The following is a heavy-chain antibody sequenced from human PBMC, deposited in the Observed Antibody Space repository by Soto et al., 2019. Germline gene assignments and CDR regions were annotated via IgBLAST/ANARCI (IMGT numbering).Heavy chain of an antibody. CDR1: GYTFTSYG. V-gene: IGHV1-18*01. J-gene: IGHJ4*02. CDR3: ARDWSRYYDSSGLMWFY. Sequence: ASVKVSCKASGYTFTSYGISWVRQAPGQGLEWVGWISAHNGDTRYAQNLQGRITMTTDTFTNTAYMELTSLTSDDTAVYYCARDWSRYYDSSGLMWFYWGQGTLVTVS. D-gene: IGHD3-22*01. CDR2: ISAHNGDT.